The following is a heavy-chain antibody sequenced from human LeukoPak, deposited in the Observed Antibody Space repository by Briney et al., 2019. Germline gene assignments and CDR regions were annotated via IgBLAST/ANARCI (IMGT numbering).Heavy chain of an antibody. CDR1: GFTFSSYG. J-gene: IGHJ4*02. CDR2: IRYDGSNK. D-gene: IGHD1-7*01. Sequence: PGGSLRLSCAASGFTFSSYGMHWVRQAPGKGLEWVAFIRYDGSNKYYADSVKGRFTISRDNSKNTLYLQMNSLRAEDTAVYYCAKVSGNWNYQGYFDYWGQGTLVTVSS. V-gene: IGHV3-30*02. CDR3: AKVSGNWNYQGYFDY.